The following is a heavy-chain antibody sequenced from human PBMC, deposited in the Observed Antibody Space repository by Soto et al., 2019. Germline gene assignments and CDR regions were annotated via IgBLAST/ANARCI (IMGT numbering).Heavy chain of an antibody. D-gene: IGHD5-12*01. J-gene: IGHJ4*02. CDR1: GFTFSSYA. V-gene: IGHV3-49*04. CDR2: IRNKAYGGTT. Sequence: EVQLLESGGGLVQPGGSLRLSCAASGFTFSSYAMSWVRQPPGKGLEWLGFIRNKAYGGTTEYAASVKGRFSISREDSKSIAYLQMNSLKTGDTAVYYCTRDGRYSGYPPPAFWGQGTLVIVSS. CDR3: TRDGRYSGYPPPAF.